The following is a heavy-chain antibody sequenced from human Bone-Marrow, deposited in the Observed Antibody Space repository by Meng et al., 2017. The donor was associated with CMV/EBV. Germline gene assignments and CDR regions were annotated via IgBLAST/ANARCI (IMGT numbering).Heavy chain of an antibody. CDR1: GYTFTSYY. CDR2: INPSGGST. J-gene: IGHJ6*02. V-gene: IGHV1-46*01. D-gene: IGHD5-18*01. CDR3: AREGKFEYSYGYYYGMDV. Sequence: ASVKVSCKASGYTFTSYYMHWVRQAPGQGLEWMGIINPSGGSTSYAQKFQGRVTMTRDTSTSTVYMELSSLRSEDTAVYYCAREGKFEYSYGYYYGMDVWGQGTTVTVSS.